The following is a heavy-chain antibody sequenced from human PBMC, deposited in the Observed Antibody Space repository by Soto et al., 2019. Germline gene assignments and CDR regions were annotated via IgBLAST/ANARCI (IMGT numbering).Heavy chain of an antibody. CDR2: INHSGNT. CDR3: ASQGLPYFDWSPTPLYYMDV. V-gene: IGHV4-34*01. Sequence: SETLSLTCAVYGGSFSGYYCSWIRQPPGKGLEWIGEINHSGNTNYNPSLKSRVTISVDKSKNQFSLKLSSVTAADTAVYYCASQGLPYFDWSPTPLYYMDVRGKRTTVTVSS. J-gene: IGHJ6*03. D-gene: IGHD3-9*01. CDR1: GGSFSGYY.